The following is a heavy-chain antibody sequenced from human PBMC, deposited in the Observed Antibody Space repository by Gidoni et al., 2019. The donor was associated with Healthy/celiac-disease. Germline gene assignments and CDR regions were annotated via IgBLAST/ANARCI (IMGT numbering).Heavy chain of an antibody. D-gene: IGHD6-13*01. CDR2: INHSGST. CDR3: ARGFSSLASSVAAAGNHFDY. J-gene: IGHJ4*02. V-gene: IGHV4-34*01. CDR1: GRSFSGYY. Sequence: QVQLQQCGAGLLKPSDTLSLTCAVYGRSFSGYYWTWNRQPPGKGLEWIGEINHSGSTNYNPSLKSRVTISVDTSKNQFSLKLSSVTAADTAVYYCARGFSSLASSVAAAGNHFDYWGQGTLVTVSS.